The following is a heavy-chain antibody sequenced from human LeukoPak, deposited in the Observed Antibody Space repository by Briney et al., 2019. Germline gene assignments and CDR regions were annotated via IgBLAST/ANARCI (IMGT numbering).Heavy chain of an antibody. D-gene: IGHD3-3*01. V-gene: IGHV4-30-4*08. CDR1: GGSISSGDYY. J-gene: IGHJ6*04. CDR2: IYYSGST. Sequence: SQTLSLTCTVSGGSISSGDYYWNWIRQPPGKGLEWIGYIYYSGSTYYNPSLKSRVTISLDTSKNQFSLKLSSVTAADTAVYYCARSKNVLRFLEVDVWGKGTTVSVSS. CDR3: ARSKNVLRFLEVDV.